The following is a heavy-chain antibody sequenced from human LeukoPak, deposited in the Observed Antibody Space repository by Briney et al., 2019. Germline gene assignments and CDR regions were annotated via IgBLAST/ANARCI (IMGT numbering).Heavy chain of an antibody. V-gene: IGHV4-59*01. CDR3: ARENYYDSSGYYGIYYYYGMDV. D-gene: IGHD3-22*01. Sequence: SETLSLTCTVSGGSISSYYWSWIRQPPGKGLEWIGYIYYSGSTNYNPSLKSRVTISVGTSKNQFSLKLSSVTAADTAVYYCARENYYDSSGYYGIYYYYGMDVWGQGTTVTVSS. J-gene: IGHJ6*02. CDR2: IYYSGST. CDR1: GGSISSYY.